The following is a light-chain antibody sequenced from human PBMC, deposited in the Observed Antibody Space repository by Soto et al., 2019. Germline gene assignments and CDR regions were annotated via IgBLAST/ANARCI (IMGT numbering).Light chain of an antibody. Sequence: ELVLTQSPGTLSLSPGARATLSCRASQSVSNNYLAWYEQKPGQAPRLLIFGASIRDTGIPDRFSGSGSGTDFTLSIRRLEPEDCATYYGQQSYSSPITFGQGTRLEIK. CDR2: GAS. CDR1: QSVSNNY. CDR3: QQSYSSPIT. V-gene: IGKV3-20*01. J-gene: IGKJ5*01.